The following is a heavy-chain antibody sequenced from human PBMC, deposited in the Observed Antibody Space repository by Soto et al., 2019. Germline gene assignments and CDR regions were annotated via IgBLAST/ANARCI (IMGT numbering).Heavy chain of an antibody. CDR1: GFSLTTSGVG. CDR2: IYGDDDK. J-gene: IGHJ4*02. Sequence: QITLKESGPTLVKPTQTLTLTCSFSGFSLTTSGVGVGWIRQPPGKALEWLALIYGDDDKRCSPSLKSILTITKDTSKNQVVLTMTNVDPVDTATYYCAHRHSSATFDYWGQGALVTVSP. CDR3: AHRHSSATFDY. V-gene: IGHV2-5*02. D-gene: IGHD6-19*01.